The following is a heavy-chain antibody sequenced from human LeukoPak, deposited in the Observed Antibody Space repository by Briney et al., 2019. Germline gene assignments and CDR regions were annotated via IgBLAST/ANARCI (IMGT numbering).Heavy chain of an antibody. CDR3: ARGGYSDSRGSSDAFDI. Sequence: ASLWVSSKASGYTFIGYFMHWVRQAPGEGVVWGGGINPNSVVANYAQRFQGRVTMTRDTSITTAYMELSRLRSDDTAIYYCARGGYSDSRGSSDAFDIWGQGTMVTVSS. V-gene: IGHV1-2*02. D-gene: IGHD3-22*01. J-gene: IGHJ3*02. CDR1: GYTFIGYF. CDR2: INPNSVVA.